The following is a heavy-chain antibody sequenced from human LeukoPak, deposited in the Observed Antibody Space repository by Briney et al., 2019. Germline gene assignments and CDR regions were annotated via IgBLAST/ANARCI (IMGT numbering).Heavy chain of an antibody. D-gene: IGHD2-15*01. J-gene: IGHJ5*01. V-gene: IGHV5-51*01. CDR3: VRTPTCSSGSCYPNWFDS. CDR1: GYSFTNNW. Sequence: GEPLKISCQGSGYSFTNNWIGWVRQMPGKGLEWMAIVYPGDSNTKYSPSFQDQVTISADKSITTAYLQWSRLKASDTAMYYCVRTPTCSSGSCYPNWFDSWGQGTLVTVSS. CDR2: VYPGDSNT.